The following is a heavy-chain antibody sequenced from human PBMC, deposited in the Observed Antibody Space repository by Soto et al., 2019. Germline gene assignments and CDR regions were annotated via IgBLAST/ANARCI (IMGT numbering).Heavy chain of an antibody. J-gene: IGHJ4*02. CDR2: IYYSGST. CDR1: GDSISSYH. V-gene: IGHV4-59*01. D-gene: IGHD2-15*01. CDR3: ARARGRYCSGGSCSSRLPTLDC. Sequence: SETLSLTCTVPGDSISSYHWSWIRQPPGKGLEWIGYIYYSGSTNYNPSLKSRVTISVDTSKNQFSLKLSSVTAADTAVYYCARARGRYCSGGSCSSRLPTLDCWGQGTLVTVSS.